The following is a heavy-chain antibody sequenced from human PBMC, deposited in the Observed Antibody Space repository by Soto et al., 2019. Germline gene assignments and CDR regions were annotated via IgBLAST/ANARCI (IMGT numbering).Heavy chain of an antibody. J-gene: IGHJ4*02. CDR3: AKGSMITFGGVIVPDY. CDR2: INSDGSST. CDR1: GVTFISYW. D-gene: IGHD3-16*02. V-gene: IGHV3-74*01. Sequence: GGSLRLSCAASGVTFISYWMHWVRQATGKGLVWVSRINSDGSSTSYADSVKGRFTISRDNSKNTLYLQMNSLRAEDTAVYYCAKGSMITFGGVIVPDYWGQGTLVTVSS.